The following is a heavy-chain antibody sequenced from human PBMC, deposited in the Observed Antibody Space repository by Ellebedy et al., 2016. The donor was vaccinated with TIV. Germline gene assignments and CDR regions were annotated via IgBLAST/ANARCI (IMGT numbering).Heavy chain of an antibody. CDR3: ARDRGIVVVPPINDAFDI. D-gene: IGHD2-2*01. CDR1: GYSFTSYY. V-gene: IGHV1-3*01. Sequence: GESLKISCKGSGYSFTSYYMNWLRQAPGQRLEWMGWINAGDGNKKYSQKFQGIVTITRDTSARTAYMELSSLRSEDTAVYYCARDRGIVVVPPINDAFDIWGQGTMVTVSS. CDR2: INAGDGNK. J-gene: IGHJ3*02.